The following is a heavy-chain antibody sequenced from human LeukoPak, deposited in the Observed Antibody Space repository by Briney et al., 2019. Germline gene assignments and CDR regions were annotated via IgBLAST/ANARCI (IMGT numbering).Heavy chain of an antibody. V-gene: IGHV3-30*02. CDR3: AKHDSSSLY. D-gene: IGHD3-22*01. Sequence: GGSLRLSCAVSGFIFSNYAMHWVRQAPGKRLEWVAFIRSDGSEKNYAGSVKGRFTISRDNSKNTLYVQMNSLRADDTAVYYCAKHDSSSLYCGQGTLVTVSS. CDR1: GFIFSNYA. CDR2: IRSDGSEK. J-gene: IGHJ4*02.